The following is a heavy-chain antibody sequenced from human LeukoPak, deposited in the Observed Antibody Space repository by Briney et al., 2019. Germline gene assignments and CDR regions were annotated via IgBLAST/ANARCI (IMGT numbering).Heavy chain of an antibody. V-gene: IGHV3-30-3*01. J-gene: IGHJ4*02. D-gene: IGHD1-26*01. CDR3: ARDHRSGSYPLSYYFDY. CDR1: GFTFSSYA. Sequence: GGSLRLSCAASGFTFSSYAMRWVRQAPGKGLEWVAVISYDGSNKYYADSVKGRFTISRDNSKNTLYLQMNSLRAEDTAVYYCARDHRSGSYPLSYYFDYWGQGTLVTVSS. CDR2: ISYDGSNK.